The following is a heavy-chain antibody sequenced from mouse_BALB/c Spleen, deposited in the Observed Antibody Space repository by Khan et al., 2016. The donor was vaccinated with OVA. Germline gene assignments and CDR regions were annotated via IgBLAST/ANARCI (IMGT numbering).Heavy chain of an antibody. D-gene: IGHD2-14*01. CDR1: GYTFTNYG. V-gene: IGHV9-3-1*01. CDR3: ARREYYRSFAY. CDR2: INTYTGEP. Sequence: QIQLVQSGLELKKPGETVKISCMTSGYTFTNYGMDWVKQAPGKGLKWMGWINTYTGEPTYADDFKGRFAFSLETSASTAYLQINNLKNEDTATYFYARREYYRSFAYWGQGTLVTVSA. J-gene: IGHJ3*01.